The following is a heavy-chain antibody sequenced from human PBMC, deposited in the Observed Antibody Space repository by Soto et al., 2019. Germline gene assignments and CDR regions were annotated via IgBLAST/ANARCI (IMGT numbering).Heavy chain of an antibody. J-gene: IGHJ3*02. CDR1: GGSISGSSYY. V-gene: IGHV4-39*01. CDR2: IYYGGST. Sequence: SETLSLTCTVSGGSISGSSYYWGCIRQPPGKGLEWVGSIYYGGSTYYNPSLKSRVTISVDTSKDQFSLKLSSVTAADTAVYYCARQNGSGRSAFDIWGQGTMVTVSS. CDR3: ARQNGSGRSAFDI. D-gene: IGHD3-10*01.